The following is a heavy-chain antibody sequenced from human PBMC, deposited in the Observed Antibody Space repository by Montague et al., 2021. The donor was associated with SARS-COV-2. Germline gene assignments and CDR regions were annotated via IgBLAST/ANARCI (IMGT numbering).Heavy chain of an antibody. CDR3: AGKVLTVPADY. J-gene: IGHJ4*02. Sequence: SETLSLTCAVSGVSITSTNWCSLVRQPPGKGLEWIGEISYGGIATYNPSLNSRATISMDRSRNLFSLKLSSVTAADTAIYYCAGKVLTVPADYWGQGTLVTVS. CDR2: ISYGGIA. CDR1: GVSITSTNW. V-gene: IGHV4-4*02. D-gene: IGHD4-11*01.